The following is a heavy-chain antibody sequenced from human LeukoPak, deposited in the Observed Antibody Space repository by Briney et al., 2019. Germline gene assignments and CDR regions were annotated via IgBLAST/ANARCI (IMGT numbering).Heavy chain of an antibody. Sequence: SETLSLTCTVSGVSISPYYWSWIRQPAGKGLEWIGRIYTSGSTNYNPSLKSRVTMSIDTSKNQFSLKLTSVTAADTAVYHCARVSCTSASCSYYYYMDVWGKGTTVTVSS. V-gene: IGHV4-4*07. J-gene: IGHJ6*03. D-gene: IGHD2-8*02. CDR3: ARVSCTSASCSYYYYMDV. CDR1: GVSISPYY. CDR2: IYTSGST.